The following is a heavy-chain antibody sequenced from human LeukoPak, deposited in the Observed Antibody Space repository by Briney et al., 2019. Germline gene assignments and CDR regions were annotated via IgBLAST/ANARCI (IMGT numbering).Heavy chain of an antibody. CDR2: IRYDGSNK. V-gene: IGHV3-30*02. J-gene: IGHJ6*03. D-gene: IGHD5-18*01. CDR1: GFTFSSYG. CDR3: ARDSPHTAMVAFYYYYYMDV. Sequence: GGSLRLSCAASGFTFSSYGMHWVRQAPGKGLEWVAFIRYDGSNKYYADSVKGRFTISRDNSKNTLYLQMNSLRAEDTAVYYCARDSPHTAMVAFYYYYYMDVWGKGTTVTVSS.